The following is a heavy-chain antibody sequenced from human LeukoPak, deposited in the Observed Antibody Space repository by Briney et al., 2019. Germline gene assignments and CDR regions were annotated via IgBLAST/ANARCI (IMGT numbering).Heavy chain of an antibody. J-gene: IGHJ3*02. CDR3: ARRGNINDAFDI. CDR1: GGSISSSTYY. Sequence: PSETLSLTCTVSGGSISSSTYYWGWIRQPPGKGLEWIGEIYHSGSTNYNPSLKSRVTISVDKSKNQFSLKLSSVTAADTAVYYCARRGNINDAFDIWGQGTMVTVSS. D-gene: IGHD3-10*01. V-gene: IGHV4-39*07. CDR2: IYHSGST.